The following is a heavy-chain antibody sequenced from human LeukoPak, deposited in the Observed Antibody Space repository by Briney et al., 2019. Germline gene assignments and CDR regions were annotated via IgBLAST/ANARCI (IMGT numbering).Heavy chain of an antibody. CDR1: GGSISSYY. CDR2: IYYSGST. Sequence: SETLALTWTVSGGSISSYYWSWIRQPPGKGLGWIGYIYYSGSTNYNPSLKSRVTISVDTSKNQFSLKLSSVTAADTAVYYCARRFDLWGRGTLVTVSS. J-gene: IGHJ2*01. CDR3: ARRFDL. V-gene: IGHV4-59*01.